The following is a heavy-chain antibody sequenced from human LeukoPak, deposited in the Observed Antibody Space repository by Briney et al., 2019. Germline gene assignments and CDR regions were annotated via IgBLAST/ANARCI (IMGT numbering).Heavy chain of an antibody. CDR3: ARDRTMVADWYFDL. J-gene: IGHJ2*01. CDR2: IYYSGST. CDR1: GGSISSYY. D-gene: IGHD4/OR15-4a*01. Sequence: SETLSLTCTVSGGSISSYYWSWIRQPPGKGLEWIGYIYYSGSTNYNPSLKSRVTISVDTSKNQFSLKLSSVTAADTAVYYCARDRTMVADWYFDLWGRGTLVTVSS. V-gene: IGHV4-59*01.